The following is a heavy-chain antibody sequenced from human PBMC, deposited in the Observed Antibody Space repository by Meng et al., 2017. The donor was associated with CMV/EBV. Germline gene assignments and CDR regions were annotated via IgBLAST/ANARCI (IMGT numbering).Heavy chain of an antibody. CDR1: GYTFTSYG. J-gene: IGHJ4*02. Sequence: ASVKVSCKASGYTFTSYGISWVRQAPGQGLEGMGWISAYNGNTNYAQKLQGRVTMTTDTSTSTAYMELRSLRSDDTAVYYCARGTSYDFWSGYPPSSFDYWGQGTLVTVSS. CDR2: ISAYNGNT. V-gene: IGHV1-18*01. D-gene: IGHD3-3*01. CDR3: ARGTSYDFWSGYPPSSFDY.